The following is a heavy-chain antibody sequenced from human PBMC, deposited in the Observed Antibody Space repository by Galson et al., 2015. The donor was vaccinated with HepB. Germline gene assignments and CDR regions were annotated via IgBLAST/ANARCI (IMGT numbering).Heavy chain of an antibody. CDR2: ISSSSSTI. J-gene: IGHJ3*02. D-gene: IGHD3-10*01. Sequence: SLRLSCAASGFTVSSYSMNWVRQAPGKELEWVSYISSSSSTIYYADSVKGRFTISRDNAKNSLYLQMNSLRAEDTAVYYCATEAHYGSGPMGPFDIWGQGTMVTVSS. V-gene: IGHV3-48*01. CDR3: ATEAHYGSGPMGPFDI. CDR1: GFTVSSYS.